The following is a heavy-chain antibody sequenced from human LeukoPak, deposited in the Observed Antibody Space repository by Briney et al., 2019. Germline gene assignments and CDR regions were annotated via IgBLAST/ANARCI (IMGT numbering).Heavy chain of an antibody. J-gene: IGHJ5*02. D-gene: IGHD2-15*01. CDR1: GFTFSSHW. CDR2: INTDGSST. Sequence: SGGSLRLSCAASGFTFSSHWMHWVRQAPGKGLVWVSHINTDGSSTSYADSVKGRFTISRDDAKNTVYLQMNNLRAEDTAVYYCVRGGPSTWSWGQGTLVTVSS. V-gene: IGHV3-74*01. CDR3: VRGGPSTWS.